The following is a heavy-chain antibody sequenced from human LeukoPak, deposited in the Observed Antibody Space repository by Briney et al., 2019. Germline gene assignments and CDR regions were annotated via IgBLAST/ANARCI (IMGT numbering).Heavy chain of an antibody. CDR1: GGSVSRDSYY. J-gene: IGHJ4*02. CDR3: ASQSSVRGVIASGDY. V-gene: IGHV4-34*01. D-gene: IGHD3-10*01. Sequence: SETLSLTCTVSGGSVSRDSYYWSWIRQPPGKGLEWIGEINHSGSTNYNPSLKSRVTISVDTSKNQFSLKLSSVTAADTAVYYCASQSSVRGVIASGDYWGQGTLVTVSS. CDR2: INHSGST.